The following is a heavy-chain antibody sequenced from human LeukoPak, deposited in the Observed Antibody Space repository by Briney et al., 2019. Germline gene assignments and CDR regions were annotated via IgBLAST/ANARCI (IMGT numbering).Heavy chain of an antibody. CDR3: ARGLYLDY. CDR1: GGSLSGYY. J-gene: IGHJ4*02. V-gene: IGHV4-34*01. CDR2: INHSGST. Sequence: SETLSLTCAVYGGSLSGYYWSWIRQPPGKGLEWIGEINHSGSTNYNPSLQSRVTISVDTSKNQFSLKLSSVTAADTAVYYCARGLYLDYWGQGTLVTVSS.